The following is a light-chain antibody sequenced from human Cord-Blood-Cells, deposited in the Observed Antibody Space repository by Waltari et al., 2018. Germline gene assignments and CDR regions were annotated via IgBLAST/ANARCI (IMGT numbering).Light chain of an antibody. Sequence: SYELTQPSSVSVSPGQTARITCSGDVLAKKYARWFQQKSGQAPVLVIYKDSGRPSGIPERVSGARSGTTVALIISGAQVEDEADYYCYSAADNNWVFGGVTKLTVL. J-gene: IGLJ3*02. CDR1: VLAKKY. V-gene: IGLV3-27*01. CDR2: KDS. CDR3: YSAADNNWV.